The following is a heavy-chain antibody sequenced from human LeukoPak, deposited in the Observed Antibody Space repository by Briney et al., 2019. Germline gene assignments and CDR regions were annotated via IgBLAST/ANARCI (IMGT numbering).Heavy chain of an antibody. D-gene: IGHD6-6*01. CDR3: AREGRSSSPMDY. J-gene: IGHJ4*02. V-gene: IGHV5-51*01. CDR2: IYPGDSET. Sequence: GESLKISCKASGYSFTSYWIAWVRQMPGKGLEWMGIIYPGDSETRYSPSFQGQVTISADKSISTAYLQWGSLKASDTAMYYCAREGRSSSPMDYWGQGTLVTVSS. CDR1: GYSFTSYW.